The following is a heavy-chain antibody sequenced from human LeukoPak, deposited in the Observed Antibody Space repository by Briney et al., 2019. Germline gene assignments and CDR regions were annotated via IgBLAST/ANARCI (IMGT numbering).Heavy chain of an antibody. J-gene: IGHJ6*03. Sequence: ASVKVSCKASGYTFTSYGISWVRQAPGQGLEWMGWISAYNGNTNYAQKLQGRVTMTTDTSTSTAYMELRSLRSDDTAVYYCARRLRFLDHYYYYMDVWGKGTTVTVSS. CDR2: ISAYNGNT. CDR3: ARRLRFLDHYYYYMDV. V-gene: IGHV1-18*01. CDR1: GYTFTSYG. D-gene: IGHD3-3*01.